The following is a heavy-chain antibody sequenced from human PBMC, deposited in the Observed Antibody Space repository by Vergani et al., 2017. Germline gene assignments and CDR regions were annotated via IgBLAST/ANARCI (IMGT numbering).Heavy chain of an antibody. CDR1: GDRVSNKSAG. D-gene: IGHD3-22*01. Sequence: QVQLHHSGPGLVKPSQTLSLTCAISGDRVSNKSAGWNWIRQSPSIGLEWLGRTYVMSKWYNDYAASVKSRMTINSDTSKNLFSLQLQSVTPEDTAVYYCAREDISLTVEGANYMDIWGKGTTVTVSS. V-gene: IGHV6-1*01. CDR2: TYVMSKWYN. CDR3: AREDISLTVEGANYMDI. J-gene: IGHJ6*03.